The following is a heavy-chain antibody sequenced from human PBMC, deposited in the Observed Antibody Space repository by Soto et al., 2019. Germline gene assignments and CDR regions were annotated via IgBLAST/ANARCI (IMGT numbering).Heavy chain of an antibody. V-gene: IGHV3-74*01. J-gene: IGHJ6*02. Sequence: GGSLRLSCAASGFTFSSYWMHWVRQAPGKGLVWVSRINSDGSSTSYADSVKGRFTISRDNAKNTLYLQMNSLRAEDTAVYYCASGPTVTHYYYYGMDVWGQGTTVTSP. CDR2: INSDGSST. D-gene: IGHD4-4*01. CDR1: GFTFSSYW. CDR3: ASGPTVTHYYYYGMDV.